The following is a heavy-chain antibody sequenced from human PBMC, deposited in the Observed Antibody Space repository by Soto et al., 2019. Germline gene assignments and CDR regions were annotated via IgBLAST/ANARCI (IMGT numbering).Heavy chain of an antibody. D-gene: IGHD5-18*01. CDR3: ARDLYSYGVDY. V-gene: IGHV4-61*01. J-gene: IGHJ4*02. Sequence: SSETLSLTCSVSGGSVSSGSYYWSWIRQPPGKGLEWIGYIYYSGSTNYNPSLKSRVTISVDTSKNQFSLKLSSVTAADTAVYYCARDLYSYGVDYWGQGTLVTVSS. CDR1: GGSVSSGSYY. CDR2: IYYSGST.